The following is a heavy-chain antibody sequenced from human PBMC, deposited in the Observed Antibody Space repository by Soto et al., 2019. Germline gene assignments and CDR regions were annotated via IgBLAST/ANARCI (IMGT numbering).Heavy chain of an antibody. V-gene: IGHV4-61*01. CDR1: GGSVSSGSYY. CDR3: ARDPCPYYDFWSGYSKAHHYYYGMDV. CDR2: VYYSGST. J-gene: IGHJ6*02. Sequence: SETLSLTCTVSGGSVSSGSYYWNWIRQPPGKGLEWIGYVYYSGSTNYNPSLKSRVTMSVDTSKNQFSLKLSSVTAADTAVYYCARDPCPYYDFWSGYSKAHHYYYGMDVWGQGTTVTVSS. D-gene: IGHD3-3*01.